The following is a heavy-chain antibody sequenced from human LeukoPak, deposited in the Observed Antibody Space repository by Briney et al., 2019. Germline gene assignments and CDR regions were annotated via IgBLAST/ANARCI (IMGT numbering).Heavy chain of an antibody. CDR1: GGSFSSDNYY. CDR3: ARDYNPTNF. CDR2: IYHSGST. J-gene: IGHJ4*02. D-gene: IGHD1-1*01. Sequence: SQTLSLTCTVSGGSFSSDNYYWSWIRQHPGKGLEWIGYIYHSGSTHYNPSLQSRVAISVDTSKNHFSLKLTYVTAADTAVYYCARDYNPTNFWGQGTLVTVSS. V-gene: IGHV4-31*03.